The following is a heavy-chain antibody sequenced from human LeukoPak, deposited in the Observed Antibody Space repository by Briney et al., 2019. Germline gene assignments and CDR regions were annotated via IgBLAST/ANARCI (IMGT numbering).Heavy chain of an antibody. CDR3: ARYPNGGDWGTTS. V-gene: IGHV4-59*07. J-gene: IGHJ4*02. CDR1: GGPISSYY. CDR2: IYYSGST. Sequence: SDTLSLTCTVSGGPISSYYWSWIRQPPGKALEWIGYIYYSGSTNYNPSLKSRVTISVDTSKNQFSLKLSAVTAADTAVYYCARYPNGGDWGTTSWGQGTLVTVSS. D-gene: IGHD1-1*01.